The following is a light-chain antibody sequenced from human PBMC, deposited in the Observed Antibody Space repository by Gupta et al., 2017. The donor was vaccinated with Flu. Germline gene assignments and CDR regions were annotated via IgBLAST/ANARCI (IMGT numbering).Light chain of an antibody. CDR3: GTEDDSLSAAV. V-gene: IGLV1-51*02. CDR2: ANN. CDR1: SSNRGSNY. Sequence: RVTIYSSGSSSNRGSNYVSWYQHFPGTAPLLLFYANNKRPSGIPARFSGSKAGTSATLTTTGLQAGDEADYYCGTEDDSLSAAVFGGGTKLTVL. J-gene: IGLJ2*01.